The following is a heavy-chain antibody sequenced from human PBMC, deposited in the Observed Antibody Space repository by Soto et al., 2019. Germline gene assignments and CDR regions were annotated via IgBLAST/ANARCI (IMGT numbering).Heavy chain of an antibody. V-gene: IGHV4-31*03. CDR3: ARGSAASSWFDP. Sequence: QVQLQESGPGLVKPSQTLSLTCTVSGGSISSGGYYWSWIRQHPGKGLEWIGYIYYSGSTYYNPSLTTRXXIXVXRSKNQFSLKLSSVTAADTAVYYCARGSAASSWFDPWGQGTLVTVSS. J-gene: IGHJ5*02. CDR2: IYYSGST. CDR1: GGSISSGGYY. D-gene: IGHD2-15*01.